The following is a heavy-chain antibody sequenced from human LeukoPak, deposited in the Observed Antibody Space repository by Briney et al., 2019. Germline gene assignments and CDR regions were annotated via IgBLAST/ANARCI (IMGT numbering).Heavy chain of an antibody. D-gene: IGHD5-18*01. CDR3: AREDSSSLYYFDY. CDR1: GFTVSSNY. Sequence: PGGSLRLSCVASGFTVSSNYMSWVRQAPGKGLEWVSVIYSGGSTYYADSVKGRFTISRDNSKNTLYLQMNSLRAEDTAVYYCAREDSSSLYYFDYWGQGTLVTVSS. V-gene: IGHV3-66*01. J-gene: IGHJ4*02. CDR2: IYSGGST.